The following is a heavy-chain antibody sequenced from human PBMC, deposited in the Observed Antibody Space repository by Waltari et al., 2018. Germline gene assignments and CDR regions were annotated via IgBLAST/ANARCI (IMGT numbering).Heavy chain of an antibody. V-gene: IGHV3-74*01. Sequence: DVQLVESGGGLVQPGGSLRLSCTASGFTFSSYWMHWVRHGSGTRLMWVSGMDSAGSSKSDEESVRGRCTLSRHNAKNTLYLQMSGVRDEDTAVYYCGRARVQGVKYFDYWGRGTLVTVSS. CDR3: GRARVQGVKYFDY. CDR2: MDSAGSSK. D-gene: IGHD3-10*01. J-gene: IGHJ4*01. CDR1: GFTFSSYW.